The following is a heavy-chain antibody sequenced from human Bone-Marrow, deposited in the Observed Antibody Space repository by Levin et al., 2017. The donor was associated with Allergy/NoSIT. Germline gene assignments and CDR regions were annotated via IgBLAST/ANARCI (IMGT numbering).Heavy chain of an antibody. CDR3: ARSQLGTELIDH. D-gene: IGHD1/OR15-1a*01. J-gene: IGHJ4*02. CDR1: RGSISSTSYY. Sequence: RPSETLSLTCSLSRGSISSTSYYWGWIRQPPGKGLEWIGHIYYSGSTYYNPSLKSRVTISVDTSKNHFSLKLSSVTAADTATYYCARSQLGTELIDHWGQGTLVTVSS. V-gene: IGHV4-39*02. CDR2: IYYSGST.